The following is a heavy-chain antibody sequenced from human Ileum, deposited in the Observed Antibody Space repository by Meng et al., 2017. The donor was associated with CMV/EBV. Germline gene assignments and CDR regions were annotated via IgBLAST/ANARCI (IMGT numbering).Heavy chain of an antibody. CDR2: ISGYNSNT. V-gene: IGHV1-18*01. CDR3: ARDGYYPSRVFDY. J-gene: IGHJ4*01. D-gene: IGHD2-2*03. CDR1: GYTFTDYA. Sequence: QVMFVHSGVEWKSPGASVKISCKASGYTFTDYAITWVRQAPGQGLEWMGWISGYNSNTKYAQKFQGRVTMTTDTSTTTVYMELRNLRYDDTAVYYCARDGYYPSRVFDYWGLGTLVTVSS.